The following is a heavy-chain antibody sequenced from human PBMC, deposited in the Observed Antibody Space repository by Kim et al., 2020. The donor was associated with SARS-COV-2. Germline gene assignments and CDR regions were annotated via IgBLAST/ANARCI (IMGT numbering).Heavy chain of an antibody. J-gene: IGHJ4*02. CDR2: P. CDR3: ARDSGYDGPFDS. Sequence: PTYVQGFTGRFVFSLDPSVSTAYLQISSVKTEDTAMYYCARDSGYDGPFDSWGQGTLVTVSS. D-gene: IGHD5-12*01. V-gene: IGHV7-4-1*02.